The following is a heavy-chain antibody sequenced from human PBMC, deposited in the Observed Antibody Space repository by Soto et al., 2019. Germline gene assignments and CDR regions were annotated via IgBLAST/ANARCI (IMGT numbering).Heavy chain of an antibody. V-gene: IGHV3-21*06. CDR1: GFTFTRYS. J-gene: IGHJ4*01. Sequence: EVQLVESGGGLVKPGGSLRLSCAASGFTFTRYSMNWVRQSPGRGLEWASSIRSATNYIYYGVSMKGRFTISRDNAKNSLYLETNSLRAEDTAVYYCARESEDLTSNFDYWGHVTLGTDSS. CDR2: IRSATNYI. CDR3: ARESEDLTSNFDY.